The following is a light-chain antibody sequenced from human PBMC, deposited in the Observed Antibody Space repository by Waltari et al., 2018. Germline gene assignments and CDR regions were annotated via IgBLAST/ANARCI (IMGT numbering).Light chain of an antibody. J-gene: IGKJ5*01. CDR3: HQYHRFPVT. CDR2: WAS. Sequence: DIVMTQSPDSLAVSLGERATINCKSSQSLSYRSDNENSLAWYQQKPGQPPKLLIYWASTRESGVPDRFSASGSGTDFTLTISSLQAEDVAVYYCHQYHRFPVTFGQGTRLEIK. CDR1: QSLSYRSDNENS. V-gene: IGKV4-1*01.